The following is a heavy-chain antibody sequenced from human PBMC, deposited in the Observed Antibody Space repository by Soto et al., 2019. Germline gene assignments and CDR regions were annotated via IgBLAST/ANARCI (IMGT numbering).Heavy chain of an antibody. Sequence: QVQLQESGPGLVKPSQTLSLTCTVSGGSISSGGYYWSWIRQHPGKGLEWMGYIYYSGSTYYNPSPKSRVTISVDTSKNQFSLKLSSVTAADTAGYYFARVFGQGAFDIWGQGTMVTVSS. V-gene: IGHV4-31*03. CDR3: ARVFGQGAFDI. D-gene: IGHD3-16*01. CDR2: IYYSGST. CDR1: GGSISSGGYY. J-gene: IGHJ3*02.